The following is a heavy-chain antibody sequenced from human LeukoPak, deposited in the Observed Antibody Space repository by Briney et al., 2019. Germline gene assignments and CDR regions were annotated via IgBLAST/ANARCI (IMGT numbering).Heavy chain of an antibody. CDR3: ARIAGQQLVNWFDP. CDR1: GYTFTSYG. J-gene: IGHJ5*02. V-gene: IGHV1-18*01. D-gene: IGHD6-13*01. Sequence: GASVKVSCKASGYTFTSYGISWVRQAPGQGLEWMGWTSAYNGNTNYAQKLQGRVTMTTDTSTTTAYMELRSLRSDDTAVYYCARIAGQQLVNWFDPWGQGTLVTVSS. CDR2: TSAYNGNT.